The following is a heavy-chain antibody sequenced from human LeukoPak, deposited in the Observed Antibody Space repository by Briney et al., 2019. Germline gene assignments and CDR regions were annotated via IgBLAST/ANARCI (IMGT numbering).Heavy chain of an antibody. Sequence: GASVKVSCKASGYTFTSYDINWVRQATGQGLEWMGWMNPNSGNTGYAQKFQGRVTMTRNTSISTAYMELSSLRSEDTAVYYCAREEVNRRYFDWPDYWFDPWGQGTLVTVSS. CDR1: GYTFTSYD. CDR3: AREEVNRRYFDWPDYWFDP. V-gene: IGHV1-8*01. D-gene: IGHD3-9*01. CDR2: MNPNSGNT. J-gene: IGHJ5*02.